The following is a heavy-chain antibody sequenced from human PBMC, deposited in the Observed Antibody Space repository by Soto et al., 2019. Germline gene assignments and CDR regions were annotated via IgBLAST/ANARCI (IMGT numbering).Heavy chain of an antibody. CDR2: MSPDSGNA. D-gene: IGHD1-1*01. J-gene: IGHJ4*02. CDR3: EVTTGY. CDR1: GYTFTDYD. V-gene: IGHV1-8*01. Sequence: QVQVVQSRAEVKKPGASVKVSCRTSGYTFTDYDINWVRQAPGQGLEWMGWMSPDSGNAGYAQQFRGRVTMTSDTSISTAYMELRSLTSEDTAMYYCEVTTGYWGQGTMVTVSS.